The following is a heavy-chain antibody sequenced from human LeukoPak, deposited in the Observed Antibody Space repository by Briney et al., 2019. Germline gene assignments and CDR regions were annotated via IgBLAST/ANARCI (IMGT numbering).Heavy chain of an antibody. CDR3: AREDYYDSSGYWDY. V-gene: IGHV3-NL1*01. CDR1: GFTFSSYG. J-gene: IGHJ4*02. D-gene: IGHD3-22*01. CDR2: IYSGGST. Sequence: GGSLRLSCAASGFTFSSYGMHWVRQAPGKGLEWVSVIYSGGSTYYADSVKGRFTISRDNSKNTLYLQMNSLRAEDTAVYYCAREDYYDSSGYWDYWGQGTLVTVSS.